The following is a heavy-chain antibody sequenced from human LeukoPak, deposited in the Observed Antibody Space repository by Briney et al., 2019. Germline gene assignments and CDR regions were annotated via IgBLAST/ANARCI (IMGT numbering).Heavy chain of an antibody. Sequence: PGGPLRLSCAASGFTFSSYGMHWVRQAPGKGLEWVAFIRYDGSNKYYADSVKGRFTISRDNSKNTLYLQMNSLRAEDTAVYYCAKDPSPVTYYDFWSGYLNWFDPWGQGTLVTVSS. CDR2: IRYDGSNK. D-gene: IGHD3-3*01. J-gene: IGHJ5*02. CDR3: AKDPSPVTYYDFWSGYLNWFDP. V-gene: IGHV3-30*02. CDR1: GFTFSSYG.